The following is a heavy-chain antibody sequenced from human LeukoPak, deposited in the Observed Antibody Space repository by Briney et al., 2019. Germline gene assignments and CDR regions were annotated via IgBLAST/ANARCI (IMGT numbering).Heavy chain of an antibody. V-gene: IGHV4-30-4*08. D-gene: IGHD6-13*01. Sequence: SQTLSLTCTVSGGSISSGDYYWSWIRQPPGKGLEWIGYIYYSGSTYYNPSLKNRVTISVDTSKNQFSLKLSSVTAADTAVYYCARGGGSSWYPSLFDYWGQGTLVTVSS. CDR1: GGSISSGDYY. CDR2: IYYSGST. J-gene: IGHJ4*02. CDR3: ARGGGSSWYPSLFDY.